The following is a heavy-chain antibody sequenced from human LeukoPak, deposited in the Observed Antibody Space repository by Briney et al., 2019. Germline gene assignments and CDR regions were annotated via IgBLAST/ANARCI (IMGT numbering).Heavy chain of an antibody. CDR2: IYYSGST. CDR3: AGTSFYVTGGQYDDS. CDR1: GGSITSSSHY. D-gene: IGHD2-8*02. J-gene: IGHJ5*02. Sequence: SETLSLTCTVSGGSITSSSHYWGWIRQPPGKGLEWIGSIYYSGSTYYNLSLKSRVTISVDTSKNQFSLKLSSVTAADTAIYYCAGTSFYVTGGQYDDSWSQGTLVTVSS. V-gene: IGHV4-39*07.